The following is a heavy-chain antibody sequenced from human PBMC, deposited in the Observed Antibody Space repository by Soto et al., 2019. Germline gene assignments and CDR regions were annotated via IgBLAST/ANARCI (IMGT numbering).Heavy chain of an antibody. CDR3: AKDALPLRFLEWAINYYFDY. Sequence: GGSLRLSCAASGFTFDDYAMHWVRQAPGKGLEWVSGISWNSGSIGYADSVKGRFTISRDNAKNSLYLQMNSLRAEDTALYYCAKDALPLRFLEWAINYYFDYWGQGTLVTVSS. V-gene: IGHV3-9*01. CDR1: GFTFDDYA. D-gene: IGHD3-3*01. J-gene: IGHJ4*02. CDR2: ISWNSGSI.